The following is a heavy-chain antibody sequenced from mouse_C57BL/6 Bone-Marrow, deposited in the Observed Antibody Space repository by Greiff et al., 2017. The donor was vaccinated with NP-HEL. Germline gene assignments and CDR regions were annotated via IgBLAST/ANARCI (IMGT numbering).Heavy chain of an antibody. D-gene: IGHD5-1-1*01. CDR2: INPNNGGT. J-gene: IGHJ4*01. V-gene: IGHV1-22*01. CDR1: GYTFTDYN. Sequence: EVQLQQSGPELVKPGASVKMSCKASGYTFTDYNMHWVKQSHGKSLEWIGYINPNNGGTSYNQKFKGKATLTVNKSSSTAYMELRSLTSEDSAVYYCARGVLLEGLYLPPMDYWGQGTSVTVSS. CDR3: ARGVLLEGLYLPPMDY.